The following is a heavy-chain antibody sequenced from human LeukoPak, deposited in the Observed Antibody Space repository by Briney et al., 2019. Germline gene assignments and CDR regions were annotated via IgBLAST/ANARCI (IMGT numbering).Heavy chain of an antibody. CDR3: AAALYDIFTPTVSVDV. CDR2: IYYSGSN. Sequence: SETLSLTCTVSGGSISSYYWSWIRQPPGKGLEWLGYIYYSGSNNYNPSLKSRVTISVDTSKNQFSLKLSSVTAADTAVYYCAAALYDIFTPTVSVDVWGKGTTVTVSS. CDR1: GGSISSYY. D-gene: IGHD3-9*01. V-gene: IGHV4-59*01. J-gene: IGHJ6*04.